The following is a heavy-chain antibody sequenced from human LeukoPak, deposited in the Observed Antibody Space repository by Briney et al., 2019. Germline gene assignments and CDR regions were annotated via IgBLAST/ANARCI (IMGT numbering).Heavy chain of an antibody. D-gene: IGHD6-6*01. CDR3: AKEFRPGFDY. CDR2: ISVSGGST. J-gene: IGHJ4*02. CDR1: GFTFSSYS. Sequence: GSLRLSCAASGFTFSSYSMSWVRQAPGKGLEWVSAISVSGGSTKYADSVKGRFTISRDNSKNTLYLQMNSLRAEDTAIYYCAKEFRPGFDYWGQGTLVTVSS. V-gene: IGHV3-23*01.